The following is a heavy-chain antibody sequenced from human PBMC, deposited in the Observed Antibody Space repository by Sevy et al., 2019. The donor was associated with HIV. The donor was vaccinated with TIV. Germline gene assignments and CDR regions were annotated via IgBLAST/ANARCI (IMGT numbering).Heavy chain of an antibody. V-gene: IGHV3-21*01. Sequence: GGSLRLSCAASGFSFNSYDMNWVRQAPGKGLEWVSSISSVSTIIYYGDSVRGRFSISRDNAKKSLYLQMNNLRIEDTAVYYCARVVGYLSGNYYKYYYDVDVWGQGTTVTVSS. CDR1: GFSFNSYD. J-gene: IGHJ6*02. CDR2: ISSVSTII. D-gene: IGHD3-10*01. CDR3: ARVVGYLSGNYYKYYYDVDV.